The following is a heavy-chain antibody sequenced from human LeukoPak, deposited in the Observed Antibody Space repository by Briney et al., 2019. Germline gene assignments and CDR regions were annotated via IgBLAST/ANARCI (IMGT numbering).Heavy chain of an antibody. CDR3: ARAYSSSWKFDI. CDR2: IYHSGST. V-gene: IGHV4-30-2*01. J-gene: IGHJ3*02. Sequence: PSETLSLTCTVSGGSISSGGYYWSWIRQPPGKGLEWIGYIYHSGSTCYNPSLKSRVTISVDRSKNQFSLKLSSVTAADTAVYYCARAYSSSWKFDIWGQGTMVTVSS. D-gene: IGHD6-6*01. CDR1: GGSISSGGYY.